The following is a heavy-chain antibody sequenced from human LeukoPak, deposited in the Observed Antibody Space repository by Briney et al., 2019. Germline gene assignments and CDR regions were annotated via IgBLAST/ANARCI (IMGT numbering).Heavy chain of an antibody. D-gene: IGHD2-15*01. CDR1: GFTFSSYE. CDR2: ISSSGSTI. J-gene: IGHJ5*02. Sequence: GGSLRLSCAASGFTFSSYEMNWVRQAPGKGLEWVSYISSSGSTIYCADSVKGRFTISRDNAKNSLYLQMNSLRAEDTAVYYCARAGSRFDPWGQGTLVTVSS. CDR3: ARAGSRFDP. V-gene: IGHV3-48*03.